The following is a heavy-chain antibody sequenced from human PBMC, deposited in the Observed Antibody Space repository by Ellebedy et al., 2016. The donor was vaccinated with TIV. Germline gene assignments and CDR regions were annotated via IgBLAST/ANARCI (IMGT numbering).Heavy chain of an antibody. CDR3: AKDSFTGFGSSYSFDF. D-gene: IGHD2-2*01. J-gene: IGHJ4*02. CDR1: GYTFTSYY. CDR2: INPSSGGT. V-gene: IGHV1-2*02. Sequence: ASVKVSCKASGYTFTSYYMHWVRQAPGQGLEWMGWINPSSGGTNYAQKFQGRVTMTRDTSVSTAYMDLIRLTSDDTAVYYCAKDSFTGFGSSYSFDFWGQGTLVTVSS.